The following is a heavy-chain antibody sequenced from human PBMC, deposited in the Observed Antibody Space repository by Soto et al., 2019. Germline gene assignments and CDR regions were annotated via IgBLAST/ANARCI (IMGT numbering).Heavy chain of an antibody. CDR2: INHSGST. CDR3: ASITIFGVVIFDY. J-gene: IGHJ4*02. D-gene: IGHD3-3*01. CDR1: GGSFSGYY. V-gene: IGHV4-34*01. Sequence: SETLSLTCAVYGGSFSGYYWSWIRQPPGKGLEWIGEINHSGSTNYNPSLKSRVTISVDTSKNQFSLKLSSVTAADTAVYYCASITIFGVVIFDYWGQGTLVTVSS.